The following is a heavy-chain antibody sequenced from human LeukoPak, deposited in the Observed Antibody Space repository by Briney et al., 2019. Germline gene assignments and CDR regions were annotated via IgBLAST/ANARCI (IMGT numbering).Heavy chain of an antibody. CDR3: ARGAHFDY. CDR1: GFSFSSYG. J-gene: IGHJ4*02. Sequence: GGSLRLSCAASGFSFSSYGMHWVRQAPGKGLEWVAVISYDGSNKYYADSVKGRFTISRGNSKNTLYLQMNSLRAEDTAVYYCARGAHFDYWGQGTLVTVSS. CDR2: ISYDGSNK. V-gene: IGHV3-30*19.